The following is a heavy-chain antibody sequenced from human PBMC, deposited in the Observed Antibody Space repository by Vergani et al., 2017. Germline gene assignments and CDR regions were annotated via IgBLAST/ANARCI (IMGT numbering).Heavy chain of an antibody. J-gene: IGHJ4*02. D-gene: IGHD5-18*01. V-gene: IGHV3-9*01. Sequence: EVQLVESGGGLVQPGRSLRLSCAASGFTFDDYAMHWVRQAPGKGLEWVSGISWNSGSIGYADSVKGRFTISRDNAKNSLYLQMNSLRAEDTAVYYCAKDGEGYSYGYRHFDYWGQGTLVTVSS. CDR2: ISWNSGSI. CDR1: GFTFDDYA. CDR3: AKDGEGYSYGYRHFDY.